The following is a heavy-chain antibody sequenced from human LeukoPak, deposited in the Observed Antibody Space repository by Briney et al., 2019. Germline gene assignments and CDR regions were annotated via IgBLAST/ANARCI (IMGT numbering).Heavy chain of an antibody. CDR2: INVGNDNT. J-gene: IGHJ6*02. Sequence: ASVKVSCKASGYTFSTYAMQWVRQAPGQRLEWMGWINVGNDNTKYSQKFQGRVTITSDTSATTAYMELSSLRSEDTAVYYCARNSHSNYAYYYYGMDVWGQGTTVTVSS. CDR1: GYTFSTYA. CDR3: ARNSHSNYAYYYYGMDV. V-gene: IGHV1-3*01. D-gene: IGHD4-11*01.